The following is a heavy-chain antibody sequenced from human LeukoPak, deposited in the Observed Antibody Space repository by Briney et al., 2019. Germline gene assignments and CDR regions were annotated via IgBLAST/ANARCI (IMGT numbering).Heavy chain of an antibody. D-gene: IGHD3-10*01. CDR3: ARAYGSGSYYNFLAY. CDR2: IYYSGST. V-gene: IGHV4-59*01. Sequence: LSETLSLTCTVSGGSISSYHWSWIRQPPGKGLEWIGYIYYSGSTNYNPSLKSRVTISVDTSKNQFSLKLSSATAADTAVYYCARAYGSGSYYNFLAYWGQGTLVTVSS. CDR1: GGSISSYH. J-gene: IGHJ4*02.